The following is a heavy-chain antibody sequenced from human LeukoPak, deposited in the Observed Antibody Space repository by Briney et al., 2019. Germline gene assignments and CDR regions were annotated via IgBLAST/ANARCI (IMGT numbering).Heavy chain of an antibody. D-gene: IGHD2-15*01. CDR2: LYFTGIT. J-gene: IGHJ5*02. CDR1: GGSISSYY. Sequence: SETLSLTCTVSGGSISSYYWSWIRQPPGKGLEWIGTLYFTGITYYNPSLKSRVTISVDTSKNQFSLKLNSVTAADTAVYYCARDSHGYCSGGSCYSGGWFDPWGQGTLVTVSS. CDR3: ARDSHGYCSGGSCYSGGWFDP. V-gene: IGHV4-59*12.